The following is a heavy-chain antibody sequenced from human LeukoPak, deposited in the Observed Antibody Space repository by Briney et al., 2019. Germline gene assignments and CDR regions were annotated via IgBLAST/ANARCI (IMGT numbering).Heavy chain of an antibody. J-gene: IGHJ5*02. V-gene: IGHV1-2*02. D-gene: IGHD2-2*01. CDR3: ARGDCSSTSCYSGSGDWFDP. Sequence: GASVKVSCKASGYTFIDYYMHWVRQAPGQGLEWMGWINPNRGGTNYAQKLQGRVTMTRDTSISTAYMELSRLRSAATAVYYCARGDCSSTSCYSGSGDWFDPWGQGTLVTVSS. CDR2: INPNRGGT. CDR1: GYTFIDYY.